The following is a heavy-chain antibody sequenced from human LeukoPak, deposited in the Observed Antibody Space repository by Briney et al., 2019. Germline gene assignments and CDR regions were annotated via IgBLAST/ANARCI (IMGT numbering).Heavy chain of an antibody. V-gene: IGHV3-21*01. CDR2: ISSSSSYI. Sequence: GGSLRLSCAASGFTFSSYSMNWVRQAPGKGLEWVSSISSSSSYIYYADSVKGRFTISRDNAKNSLYLQMNSLRAEDTAVYYCARDQDGDYSWNYWGQGTLVTVSS. J-gene: IGHJ4*02. CDR3: ARDQDGDYSWNY. CDR1: GFTFSSYS. D-gene: IGHD4-17*01.